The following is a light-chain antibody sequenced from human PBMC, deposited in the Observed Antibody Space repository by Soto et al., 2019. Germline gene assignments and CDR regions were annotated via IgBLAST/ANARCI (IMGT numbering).Light chain of an antibody. CDR3: QSYDISLSGFV. Sequence: QCALTQPPSLSGAPGQRVTISCTGSISNIGAGYDVHYYQQLPGRAPKLLIYGNNNRPSGVPDRFSGSKSGTSASLAITGLRAEDEADYYCQSYDISLSGFVFGTGTKVTVL. J-gene: IGLJ1*01. CDR2: GNN. CDR1: ISNIGAGYD. V-gene: IGLV1-40*01.